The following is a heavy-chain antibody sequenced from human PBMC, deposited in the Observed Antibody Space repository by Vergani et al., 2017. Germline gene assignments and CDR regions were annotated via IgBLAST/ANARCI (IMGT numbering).Heavy chain of an antibody. D-gene: IGHD6-13*01. Sequence: QLQLQESGPGLVKPSETLSLTCTVSGGSISSSSYYWGWIRQPPGKGLEWIGSIYYSGSTHSNPSLKSRVTIYVDTPKNQFSLKLSSVTAADTAVYYCARQYSLSSYSSSWLNWFDPWGQGTLVTVSS. V-gene: IGHV4-39*01. CDR1: GGSISSSSYY. CDR3: ARQYSLSSYSSSWLNWFDP. CDR2: IYYSGST. J-gene: IGHJ5*02.